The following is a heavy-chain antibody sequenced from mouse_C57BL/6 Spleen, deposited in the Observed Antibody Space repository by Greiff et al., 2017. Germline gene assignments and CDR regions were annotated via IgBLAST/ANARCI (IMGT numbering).Heavy chain of an antibody. CDR1: GFTFSDFY. Sequence: EVQLVESGGGLVQSGRSLRLSCATSGFTFSDFYMEWVRQAPGKGLEWIAASRNKANDYTTEYSASVKGRFIVSRDTSQSILYLQMNALRAEDTAIYYCARDADDYGSSYGWYFDVWGTGTTVTVSS. D-gene: IGHD1-1*01. CDR2: SRNKANDYTT. J-gene: IGHJ1*03. CDR3: ARDADDYGSSYGWYFDV. V-gene: IGHV7-1*01.